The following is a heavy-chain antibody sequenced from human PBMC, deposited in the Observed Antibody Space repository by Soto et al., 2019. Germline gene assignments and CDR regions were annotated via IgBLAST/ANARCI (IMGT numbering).Heavy chain of an antibody. V-gene: IGHV1-18*01. CDR3: ARDITIFGGVINDI. D-gene: IGHD3-3*01. CDR2: ISAYDGNT. Sequence: ASVKVSCKASGYTFTSYGISWVRQAPGQGLEWMGWISAYDGNTNYAQKLQGRVTMTTDTSTSTAYMELRSLRSDDTAVYYCARDITIFGGVINDIWGQGTMVTVSS. CDR1: GYTFTSYG. J-gene: IGHJ3*02.